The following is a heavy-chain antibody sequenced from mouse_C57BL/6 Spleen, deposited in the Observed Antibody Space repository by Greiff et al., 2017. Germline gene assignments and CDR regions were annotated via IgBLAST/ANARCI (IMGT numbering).Heavy chain of an antibody. J-gene: IGHJ3*01. Sequence: FQLQQSGTELVKPGASVKLSCKASGYTFTSYWLHWVKQRPGQGLEWIGNINPSTGGTNYNEQFKSKATLTADKSSSTAYMQLSSLTSEDSAVYYCARNYGSSLAYWGQGTLVTVSA. CDR3: ARNYGSSLAY. D-gene: IGHD1-1*01. V-gene: IGHV1-53*01. CDR1: GYTFTSYW. CDR2: INPSTGGT.